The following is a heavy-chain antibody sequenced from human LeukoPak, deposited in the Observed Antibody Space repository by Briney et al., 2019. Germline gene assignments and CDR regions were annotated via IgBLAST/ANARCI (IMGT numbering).Heavy chain of an antibody. CDR2: IFYRGST. Sequence: PSETLSLTCTVSGGSISSSSFYWGWIRQPPGKGLEWIVSIFYRGSTYYNPSLKSRVTVSVDTSKNQFSLKLSSVTAADTAVYYCARLDYSDFYRWALDVWGQGTMVTVSS. CDR1: GGSISSSSFY. V-gene: IGHV4-39*01. J-gene: IGHJ3*01. CDR3: ARLDYSDFYRWALDV. D-gene: IGHD3/OR15-3a*01.